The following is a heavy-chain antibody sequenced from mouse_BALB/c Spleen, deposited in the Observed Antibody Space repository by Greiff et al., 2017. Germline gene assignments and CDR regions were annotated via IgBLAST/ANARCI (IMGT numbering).Heavy chain of an antibody. J-gene: IGHJ3*01. D-gene: IGHD1-2*01. Sequence: LVRSGASVKISCKASGYSFTGYYMHWVKQSPGKSLEWIGYISCYNGATSYNQKFKGKATFTVDTSSSTAYMQFNSLTSEDSAVYYCAGGRTTAPFAYWGQGTLVTVSA. CDR1: GYSFTGYY. CDR3: AGGRTTAPFAY. CDR2: ISCYNGAT. V-gene: IGHV1S34*01.